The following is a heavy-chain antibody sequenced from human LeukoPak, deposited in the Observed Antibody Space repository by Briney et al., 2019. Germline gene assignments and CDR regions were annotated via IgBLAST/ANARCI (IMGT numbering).Heavy chain of an antibody. CDR3: AKVNDI. J-gene: IGHJ3*02. V-gene: IGHV3-9*01. CDR2: ISWNSGSI. CDR1: GFTFDDYA. Sequence: GGSLRLSCAASGFTFDDYAMHWVRQAPGKGLEWVSGISWNSGSIGYADSVKGRFTISRDNAKNSLYLQMNSLRAEDTALYYCAKVNDIWGQGTMVTVSS.